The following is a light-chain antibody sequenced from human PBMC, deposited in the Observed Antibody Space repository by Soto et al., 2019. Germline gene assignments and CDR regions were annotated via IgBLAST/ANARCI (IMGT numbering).Light chain of an antibody. CDR3: QQYGSSSIS. Sequence: EIVLTQSPGNLSLSPGERATLSCRTSQSVGSSYLAWYQQKPGQAPRLLLYGASSRATGIPDRFSGSGSGTEFILTNSRLEPEDFAVYFCQQYGSSSISFGVGTKVEIK. CDR2: GAS. CDR1: QSVGSSY. V-gene: IGKV3-20*01. J-gene: IGKJ4*01.